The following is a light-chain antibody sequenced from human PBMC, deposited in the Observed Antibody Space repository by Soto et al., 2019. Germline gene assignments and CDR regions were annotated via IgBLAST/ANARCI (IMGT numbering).Light chain of an antibody. CDR1: QGISHY. Sequence: DLQMTQSPSSLSASVGDRVTITCRASQGISHYLAWYQQRTGKVPKILIYDAYTLHSGVPSRFRVSRSGTDFTITISSLQHKDVATYYCKKYNSAPRTCGQGTKVDIK. J-gene: IGKJ1*01. CDR3: KKYNSAPRT. V-gene: IGKV1-27*01. CDR2: DAY.